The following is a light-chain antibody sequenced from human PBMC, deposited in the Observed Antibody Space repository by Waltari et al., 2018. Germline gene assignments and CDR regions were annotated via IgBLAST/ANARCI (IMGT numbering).Light chain of an antibody. Sequence: QSALTQPASVSGSPGQSITISCTGTSSDVGGYNYVSWYQHYPGKAPKLMIYEVSNRPSGVSNRFSGSKSGNTASLTISGLQAEDEADYYCSSYTSSSNTWVFGGGTKLTVL. CDR1: SSDVGGYNY. CDR3: SSYTSSSNTWV. J-gene: IGLJ3*02. V-gene: IGLV2-14*01. CDR2: EVS.